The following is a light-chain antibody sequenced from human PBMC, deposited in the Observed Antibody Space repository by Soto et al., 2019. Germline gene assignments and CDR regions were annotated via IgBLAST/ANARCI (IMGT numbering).Light chain of an antibody. Sequence: QSALTQPASVSGSPGQSITISCTGTSSDVGGYNYVSCYQQHPGKAPKLMIYEVSNRPSGVSNRFSGSKPGNTATLTSSGLQAEDEADYYCSSYASSSTLVFGGGTKLTVL. J-gene: IGLJ2*01. CDR3: SSYASSSTLV. CDR2: EVS. CDR1: SSDVGGYNY. V-gene: IGLV2-14*01.